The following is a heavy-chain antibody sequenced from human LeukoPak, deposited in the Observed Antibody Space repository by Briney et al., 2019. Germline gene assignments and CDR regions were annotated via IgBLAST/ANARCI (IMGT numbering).Heavy chain of an antibody. CDR3: ASCSSSTSCSFDY. CDR2: ISYDGSNK. Sequence: GGSLRLSCAASGFTFSSYGMHWVRQAPGKGLEWVAVISYDGSNKYYADSVKGRFTISRDNSKNTLYLQMNSLRAEDTAVYYCASCSSSTSCSFDYWGQGTLVTVSS. D-gene: IGHD2-2*01. J-gene: IGHJ4*02. V-gene: IGHV3-30*03. CDR1: GFTFSSYG.